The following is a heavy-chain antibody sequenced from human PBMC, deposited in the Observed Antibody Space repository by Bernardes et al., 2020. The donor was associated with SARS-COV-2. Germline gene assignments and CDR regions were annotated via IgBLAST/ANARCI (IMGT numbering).Heavy chain of an antibody. V-gene: IGHV1-18*01. CDR3: ARVFAKTYYDFWSGPTSPFDY. J-gene: IGHJ4*02. D-gene: IGHD3-3*01. CDR2: ISAYNGNT. CDR1: GYTFTSYG. Sequence: ASVKVSCKASGYTFTSYGISWVRQAPGQGLEWMGWISAYNGNTNYAQKLQGRVTMTTDTSTSTAYMELRSLRSDDTAVYYCARVFAKTYYDFWSGPTSPFDYWGQGTLVTVSS.